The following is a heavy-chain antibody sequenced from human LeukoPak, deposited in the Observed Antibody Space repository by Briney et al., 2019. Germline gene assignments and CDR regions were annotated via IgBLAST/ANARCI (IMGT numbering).Heavy chain of an antibody. D-gene: IGHD3-22*01. CDR2: MNPNSGNT. CDR3: AIENYYDSSGYSKAFDY. J-gene: IGHJ4*02. CDR1: GYTFTSYD. Sequence: GASVKVSCKASGYTFTSYDINWVRQATGQGLEWMGWMNPNSGNTGYAQKFQGRVTMTRNTSISTAYMELSSLRSEDTAVYYCAIENYYDSSGYSKAFDYWGQGTLVTVSS. V-gene: IGHV1-8*01.